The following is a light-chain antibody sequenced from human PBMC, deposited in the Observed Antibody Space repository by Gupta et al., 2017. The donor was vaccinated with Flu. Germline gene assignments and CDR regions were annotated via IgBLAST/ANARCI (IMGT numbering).Light chain of an antibody. V-gene: IGKV1-39*01. CDR3: QQSDDVTWT. CDR1: QYINNF. Sequence: DIQITQSPSSLSASVGDRVTITCRASQYINNFLNWYQQKPGRAPKILIYAASRLQRGVPSRFSGSGSGADFTLTITRLQPEDFATYYCQQSDDVTWTFGQGT. CDR2: AAS. J-gene: IGKJ1*01.